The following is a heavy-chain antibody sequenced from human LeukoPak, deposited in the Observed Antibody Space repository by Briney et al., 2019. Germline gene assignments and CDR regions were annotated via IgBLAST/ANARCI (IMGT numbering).Heavy chain of an antibody. V-gene: IGHV1-46*01. Sequence: ASVKVSCKASGYTFTSYNMNWVRQSPGQGLEWMGIINPSGGSTSYAQKFQGRVTMTRDTSTSTVYMELSSLRSEDTAVYYCAKVYSSGWYAYAAPYDYWGQGTLVTVSS. CDR2: INPSGGST. CDR3: AKVYSSGWYAYAAPYDY. CDR1: GYTFTSYN. D-gene: IGHD6-19*01. J-gene: IGHJ4*02.